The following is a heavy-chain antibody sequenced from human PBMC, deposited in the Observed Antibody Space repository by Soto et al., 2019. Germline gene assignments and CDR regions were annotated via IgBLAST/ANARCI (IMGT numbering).Heavy chain of an antibody. Sequence: SSVKVSCKASGYTFTSYAMHWVRQAPGQRLEWMGWINAGNGNTKYSQKFQGRVTITRDTSASTAYMELSSLRSEDTAVYYCASDALQETYYFDYWGQGTLVTVSS. CDR2: INAGNGNT. CDR1: GYTFTSYA. J-gene: IGHJ4*02. V-gene: IGHV1-3*01. CDR3: ASDALQETYYFDY.